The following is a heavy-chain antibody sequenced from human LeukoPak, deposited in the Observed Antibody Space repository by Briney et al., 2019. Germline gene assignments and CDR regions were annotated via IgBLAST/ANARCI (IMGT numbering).Heavy chain of an antibody. V-gene: IGHV3-74*01. J-gene: IGHJ6*03. CDR2: INSDGSST. CDR3: ATFPYYYGSGSYLFYYYYMDV. D-gene: IGHD3-10*01. Sequence: PGGSLRLSCAASGFTFSSYWMHWVRQAPGKGLVWVSRINSDGSSTSYADSVKGRFTISRDNAKNTLYLQMNSLRAEDTAVYYCATFPYYYGSGSYLFYYYYMDVWGKGTTVTISS. CDR1: GFTFSSYW.